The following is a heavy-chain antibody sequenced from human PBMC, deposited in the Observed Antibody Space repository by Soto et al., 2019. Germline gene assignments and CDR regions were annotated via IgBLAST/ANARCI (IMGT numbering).Heavy chain of an antibody. CDR3: AKDSSLMAAGGTVDY. CDR2: TSYDGSNK. V-gene: IGHV3-30*18. D-gene: IGHD6-13*01. CDR1: EFTFSTYG. J-gene: IGHJ4*02. Sequence: QVQVVESGGGVVQPGRSLRLSCAASEFTFSTYGMHWVRQAPGKGLEWVAVTSYDGSNKYYADSVKGRFTISRDNSKNTLYLQMNSLTAEDTAVYYCAKDSSLMAAGGTVDYWGQGTLVTVSS.